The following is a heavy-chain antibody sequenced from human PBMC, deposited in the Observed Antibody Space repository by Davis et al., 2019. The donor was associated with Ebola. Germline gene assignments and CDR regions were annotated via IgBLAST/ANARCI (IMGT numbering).Heavy chain of an antibody. CDR3: TKGSSGTDY. V-gene: IGHV3-73*01. CDR2: IRSKANSYAT. Sequence: ETLSLTCAASGFTFSGSAMHWVRQASGKGLEWVGRIRSKANSYATAYAASVKGRFTISRDDSKNTAYLQMNSLKTEDTAVYYCTKGSSGTDYWGQGTLVTVSS. J-gene: IGHJ4*02. D-gene: IGHD3-22*01. CDR1: GFTFSGSA.